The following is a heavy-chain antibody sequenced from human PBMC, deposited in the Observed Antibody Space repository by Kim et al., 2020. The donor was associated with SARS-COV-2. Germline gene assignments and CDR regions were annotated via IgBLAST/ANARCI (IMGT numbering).Heavy chain of an antibody. J-gene: IGHJ4*02. CDR1: GFTFSSYA. CDR2: ISGSGGST. CDR3: AKDPERLFLVGATPFDY. D-gene: IGHD1-26*01. V-gene: IGHV3-23*01. Sequence: GGSLRLSCAASGFTFSSYAMSWVRQAPGKGLEWVSAISGSGGSTYYADSVKGRFTISRDNSKNTLYLQMNSLRAEDTAVYYCAKDPERLFLVGATPFDYWGQGTLVIVSS.